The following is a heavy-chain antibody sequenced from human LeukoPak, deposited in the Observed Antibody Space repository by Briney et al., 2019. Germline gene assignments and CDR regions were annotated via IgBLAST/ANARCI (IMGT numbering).Heavy chain of an antibody. J-gene: IGHJ3*02. CDR1: GGSFSGYY. CDR2: INQSGRT. D-gene: IGHD5-18*01. V-gene: IGHV4-34*01. CDR3: ARGCFVFWHNSYADNIAFDI. Sequence: SETLSLTCAVYGGSFSGYYWSWIRQVPGKGLEWIGEINQSGRTNYNPSLKSRVTISVDTSKNQISLKLSFVTATDTAVYYCARGCFVFWHNSYADNIAFDIWGQGKRVTVFS.